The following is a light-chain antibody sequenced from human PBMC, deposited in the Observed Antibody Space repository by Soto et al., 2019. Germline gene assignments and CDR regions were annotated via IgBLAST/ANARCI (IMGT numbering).Light chain of an antibody. CDR1: QGIGNY. J-gene: IGKJ1*01. Sequence: DIQMTQSPSSLSASVGDRVTITCRASQGIGNYLAWYQQKPGKVPKNLIYDASTLQSGVPSRFSGSGSGTDFTITSLSREDEEVATYYWQRYYTAPETFGQGTKVEIK. V-gene: IGKV1-27*01. CDR2: DAS. CDR3: QRYYTAPET.